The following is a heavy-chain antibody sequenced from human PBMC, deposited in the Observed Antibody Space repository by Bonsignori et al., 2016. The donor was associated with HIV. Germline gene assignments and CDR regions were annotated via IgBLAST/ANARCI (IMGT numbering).Heavy chain of an antibody. D-gene: IGHD2-15*01. J-gene: IGHJ4*02. CDR1: GFPFTNAW. V-gene: IGHV3-15*01. CDR2: IKSKTDGATT. Sequence: GGSLRLSCTASGFPFTNAWMNWVRQAPGKGLEWVGRIKSKTDGATTDYAAPVKGRFSISRDDSKNTLYLQMNSLKTEDTAVYYCTTDPHLRYCSGDTCSSWDYWGQGTLVTVSS. CDR3: TTDPHLRYCSGDTCSSWDY.